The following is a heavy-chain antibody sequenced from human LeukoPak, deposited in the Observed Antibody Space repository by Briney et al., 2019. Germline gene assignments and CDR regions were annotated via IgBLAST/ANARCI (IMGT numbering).Heavy chain of an antibody. CDR2: INPNSGGT. CDR1: GYTFTGYY. D-gene: IGHD2-2*01. Sequence: GASVKVSCKASGYTFTGYYMHWVRQAPGQGPEWMGWINPNSGGTNYAQKFQGWVTMTRDTSISTAYMELSRLRSDDTAVYYCARGSEASHYAFDIWGQGTMVTVSS. V-gene: IGHV1-2*04. CDR3: ARGSEASHYAFDI. J-gene: IGHJ3*02.